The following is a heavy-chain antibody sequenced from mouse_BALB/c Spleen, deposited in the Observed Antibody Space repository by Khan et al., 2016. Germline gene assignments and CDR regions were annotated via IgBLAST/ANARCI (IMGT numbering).Heavy chain of an antibody. CDR1: GFTFTDYY. V-gene: IGHV7-3*02. CDR2: IRNKANGYTT. D-gene: IGHD2-10*02. CDR3: ARDRYDGFDY. Sequence: EVELVESGGGLVQPGGSLSLSCATSGFTFTDYYMSWVRQPPGKALEWLGFIRNKANGYTTEYSASVKGRFTITRDNSQSILYLQMNTLRAEDSATCYCARDRYDGFDYWGQGTTLTVSS. J-gene: IGHJ2*01.